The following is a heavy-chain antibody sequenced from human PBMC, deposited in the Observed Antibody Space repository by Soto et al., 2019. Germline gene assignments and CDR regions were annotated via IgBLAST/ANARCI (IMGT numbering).Heavy chain of an antibody. V-gene: IGHV3-21*06. CDR2: ISSTTNYI. Sequence: GGALRLSCAASGFTYTRYSMNWGRQAPGKGLEWVSSISSTTNYIYYGDSMQGRFTISRDNAKNSLYLEMNSLRAEDTAVYYCARESEDLTSNFDYWGQGTLVTVSS. CDR3: ARESEDLTSNFDY. J-gene: IGHJ4*02. CDR1: GFTYTRYS.